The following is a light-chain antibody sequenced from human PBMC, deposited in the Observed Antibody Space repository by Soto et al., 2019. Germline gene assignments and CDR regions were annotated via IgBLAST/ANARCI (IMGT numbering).Light chain of an antibody. V-gene: IGLV2-14*01. CDR1: SSDVGSYNY. CDR3: SSYTSTSTYV. CDR2: EVS. J-gene: IGLJ1*01. Sequence: QSALTQPASVSGSPGQSITISCTGTSSDVGSYNYVSWYQQHPGKAPKLMIYEVSNRPSGVSHRFSGSKSGNTASLTISGLQAEDETIYYCSSYTSTSTYVFGTGTKLTV.